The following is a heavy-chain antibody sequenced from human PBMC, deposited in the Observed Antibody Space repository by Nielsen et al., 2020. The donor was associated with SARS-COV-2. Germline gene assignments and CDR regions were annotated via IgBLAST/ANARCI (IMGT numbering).Heavy chain of an antibody. CDR3: TTDRDYDYVWGSYRFPDV. J-gene: IGHJ6*02. CDR2: IKQDGSEK. V-gene: IGHV3-7*03. CDR1: GFTFSNAW. Sequence: GESLKISCAASGFTFSNAWMSWVRQAPGKGLEWVANIKQDGSEKYYVDSVKGRFTISRDNAKNSLYLQMNSLRAEDTAVYYCTTDRDYDYVWGSYRFPDVWGQGTTVTVSS. D-gene: IGHD3-16*02.